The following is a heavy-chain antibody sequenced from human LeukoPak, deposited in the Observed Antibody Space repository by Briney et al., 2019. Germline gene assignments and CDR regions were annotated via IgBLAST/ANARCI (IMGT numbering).Heavy chain of an antibody. D-gene: IGHD4-17*01. J-gene: IGHJ5*02. V-gene: IGHV3-53*01. CDR3: ARDGTVTAGPFDP. Sequence: GGSLRLSCAASGFTVSSNYMSGVRQAPGKGLEWVSVIYSGGSTYYADSVKGRFTISRDNSKNTLYLQMNSLTAEDTAVYYCARDGTVTAGPFDPWGGGTLVTVSS. CDR1: GFTVSSNY. CDR2: IYSGGST.